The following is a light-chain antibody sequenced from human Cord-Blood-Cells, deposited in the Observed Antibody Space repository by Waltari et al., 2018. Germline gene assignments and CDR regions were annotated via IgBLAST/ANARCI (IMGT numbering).Light chain of an antibody. CDR1: QRHLHSNGYNY. CDR2: LGS. Sequence: DIVRTQSTLSLPVTPGEQAFISCRSSQRHLHSNGYNYLDWYLQKPGQSPQLLIYLGSNRASGVPDRCSGSGSGTDFTLKISRVEAEHVVVYYCMQALQTPYSFGQGTKLEIK. CDR3: MQALQTPYS. J-gene: IGKJ2*03. V-gene: IGKV2-28*01.